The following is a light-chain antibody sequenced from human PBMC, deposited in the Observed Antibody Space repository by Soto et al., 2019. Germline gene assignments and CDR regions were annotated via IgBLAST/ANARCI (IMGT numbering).Light chain of an antibody. CDR1: PSVSGSN. CDR3: QQYGS. CDR2: GAS. J-gene: IGKJ1*01. V-gene: IGKV3-20*01. Sequence: EIVLTPSPGTLSLSPVERATLSCRASPSVSGSNLAWYQQKPGQAPRLVIYGASSRATGIPDRFSGSGSGTDFTLTISRLEPEDVAVYYCQQYGSVGQGTKVDIK.